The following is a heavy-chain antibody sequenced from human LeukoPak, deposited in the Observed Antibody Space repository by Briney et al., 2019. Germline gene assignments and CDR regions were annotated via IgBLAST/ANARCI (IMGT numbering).Heavy chain of an antibody. Sequence: GGSLRLSCAASGFTFSSYGMHWVRQTPGKGLVWVSRISTDGSSTTSADAVTVRLTISIDNAKNTLYVQMKSMRVENTAVYYCVREYSSSGGRAVDMWGQGTMVTVSS. CDR1: GFTFSSYG. D-gene: IGHD6-6*01. CDR2: ISTDGSST. CDR3: VREYSSSGGRAVDM. V-gene: IGHV3-74*01. J-gene: IGHJ3*02.